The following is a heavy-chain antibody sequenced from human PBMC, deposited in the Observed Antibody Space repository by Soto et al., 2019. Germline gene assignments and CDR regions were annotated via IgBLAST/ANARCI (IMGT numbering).Heavy chain of an antibody. CDR2: IYYSRST. CDR1: GGSISSGGYY. V-gene: IGHV4-31*03. J-gene: IGHJ6*02. CDR3: AEDIAARRDYYYGMDV. D-gene: IGHD6-6*01. Sequence: KTSETLSLTCTVSGGSISSGGYYWSWIRQHPXKGLEWIGYIYYSRSTYYNPSLKSRVTISVDTSKNQFSLKLSSVTAADTAVYYCAEDIAARRDYYYGMDVWGQGTTVTVYS.